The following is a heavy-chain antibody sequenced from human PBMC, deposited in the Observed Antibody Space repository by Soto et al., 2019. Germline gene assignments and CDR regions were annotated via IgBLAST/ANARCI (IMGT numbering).Heavy chain of an antibody. CDR1: GDTVSSNSAA. CDR3: ARAKCSGGRCSSDNWFDT. V-gene: IGHV6-1*01. Sequence: SQTLSLTCAISGDTVSSNSAAWNWIRQSPSRGLEWLGRTYYRSKWYNDYAVSVKSRITINPDTSKNQFSLQLNSVTPEDTAVYYCARAKCSGGRCSSDNWFDTWGQGTLVTVSS. J-gene: IGHJ5*02. D-gene: IGHD2-15*01. CDR2: TYYRSKWYN.